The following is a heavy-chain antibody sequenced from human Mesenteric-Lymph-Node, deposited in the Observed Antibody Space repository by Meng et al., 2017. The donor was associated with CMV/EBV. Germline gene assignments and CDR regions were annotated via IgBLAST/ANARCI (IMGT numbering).Heavy chain of an antibody. CDR3: ARALRYSSSWPLGYYYYGMDV. J-gene: IGHJ6*02. D-gene: IGHD6-13*01. Sequence: SETLSLTCTVSGGSVSSGGYFWSWIRQAPGKGPEWIGHIFNSGSPKYNPSLQSRVTISADTSTNQFSLKLSSVTAADTAVYYCARALRYSSSWPLGYYYYGMDVWGQGTTVTVS. CDR2: IFNSGSP. V-gene: IGHV4-61*08. CDR1: GGSVSSGGYF.